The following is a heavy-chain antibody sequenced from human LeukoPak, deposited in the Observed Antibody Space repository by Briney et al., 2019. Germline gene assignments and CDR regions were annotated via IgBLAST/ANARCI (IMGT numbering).Heavy chain of an antibody. Sequence: HPGGSLRLSCAASGFTFSSYAMSWVRQAPGKGLEWVSAISGSGGSTYYADSVKGRFTISRDNSKNMLYLQMNSLRAEDTAVYYCAKTLEQWLHPRVYFDYWGQGTLVTVSS. V-gene: IGHV3-23*01. CDR1: GFTFSSYA. J-gene: IGHJ4*02. CDR2: ISGSGGST. CDR3: AKTLEQWLHPRVYFDY. D-gene: IGHD6-19*01.